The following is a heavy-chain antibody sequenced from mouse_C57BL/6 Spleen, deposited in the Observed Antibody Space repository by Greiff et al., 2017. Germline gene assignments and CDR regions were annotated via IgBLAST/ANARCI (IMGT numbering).Heavy chain of an antibody. V-gene: IGHV1-62-2*01. CDR2: FYPGSGSI. J-gene: IGHJ4*01. Sequence: QVQLQQSGAELVKPGASVKLSCKASGYTFTEYTIHWVKQRSGQGLEWIGWFYPGSGSIKYNEKFKDKATLTADKSSSTVYMELSRLTSEDSAVYFCARHEDRPYGYDRDYYAMDYWGQGTSVTVSS. D-gene: IGHD2-2*01. CDR1: GYTFTEYT. CDR3: ARHEDRPYGYDRDYYAMDY.